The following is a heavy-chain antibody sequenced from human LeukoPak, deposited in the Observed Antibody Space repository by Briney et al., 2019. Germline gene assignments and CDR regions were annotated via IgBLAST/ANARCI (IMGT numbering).Heavy chain of an antibody. CDR1: GFTFSSYS. CDR3: AREVVDYGDPGPFDY. D-gene: IGHD4-17*01. CDR2: ISYDGSNK. J-gene: IGHJ4*02. Sequence: PGGSLRLSCAASGFTFSSYSMNWVRQAPGKGPEWVAVISYDGSNKYYADSVKGRFTISRDNSENTLYLQMNSLRAEDTAVYYCAREVVDYGDPGPFDYWGQGTLVTVSS. V-gene: IGHV3-30*03.